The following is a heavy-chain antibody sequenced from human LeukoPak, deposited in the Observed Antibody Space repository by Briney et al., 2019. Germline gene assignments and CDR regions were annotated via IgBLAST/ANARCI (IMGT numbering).Heavy chain of an antibody. V-gene: IGHV3-23*01. CDR1: GFTLSSNS. CDR2: ISGSGGST. D-gene: IGHD3-22*01. Sequence: TGGSLRLSCAASGFTLSSNSMNWVRQAPGKGLEWVSAISGSGGSTYYADSVKGRFTISRDNSKNTLYLQMNSLRAEDTAVYYCAKESSYYYDSSGYPTYFDYWGQGTLVTVSS. CDR3: AKESSYYYDSSGYPTYFDY. J-gene: IGHJ4*02.